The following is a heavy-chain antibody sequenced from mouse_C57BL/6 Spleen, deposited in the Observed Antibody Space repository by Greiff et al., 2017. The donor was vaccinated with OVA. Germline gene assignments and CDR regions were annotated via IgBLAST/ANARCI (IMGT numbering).Heavy chain of an antibody. V-gene: IGHV1-72*01. CDR3: ARNYYGSSYPSFAY. Sequence: QVQLQQPGAELVKPGASVKLSCKASGYTFTSYWMHWVKQRPGRGLEWIGRIDPHSGGTKYNEKFKSKATLTVDKPSSTAYMQLSSLTSEDSAVYYCARNYYGSSYPSFAYWGQGTLVTVSA. D-gene: IGHD1-1*01. CDR2: IDPHSGGT. CDR1: GYTFTSYW. J-gene: IGHJ3*01.